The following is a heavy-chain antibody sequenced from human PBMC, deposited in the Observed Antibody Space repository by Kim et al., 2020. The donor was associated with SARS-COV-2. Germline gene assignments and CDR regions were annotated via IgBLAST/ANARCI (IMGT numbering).Heavy chain of an antibody. D-gene: IGHD2-2*01. V-gene: IGHV3-15*01. CDR2: IKSKTDGGTT. Sequence: GGSLRLSCAASGFTFSNAWMSWVRQAPGKGLEWVGRIKSKTDGGTTDYAAPVKGRFTISRDDSKNTLYLQMNSLKTEDTAVYYCTTDGVKRCSSTSCPVGYWGQGTLVTVSS. CDR1: GFTFSNAW. J-gene: IGHJ4*02. CDR3: TTDGVKRCSSTSCPVGY.